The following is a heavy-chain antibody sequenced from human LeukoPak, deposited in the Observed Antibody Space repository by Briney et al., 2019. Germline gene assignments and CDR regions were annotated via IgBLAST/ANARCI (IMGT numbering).Heavy chain of an antibody. D-gene: IGHD1-26*01. CDR3: AKDRLRIVGAPKATFDY. J-gene: IGHJ4*02. V-gene: IGHV3-30*02. CDR2: IWYDGSNK. CDR1: RFTLSSYG. Sequence: LGGTLRLSCAPSRFTLSSYGMHWVRQAPGKGLEGVAFIWYDGSNKYYADSVNGRFTISRDNSKNTLYLQISSLRAEDTAVYYCAKDRLRIVGAPKATFDYWGQGTLVTVSS.